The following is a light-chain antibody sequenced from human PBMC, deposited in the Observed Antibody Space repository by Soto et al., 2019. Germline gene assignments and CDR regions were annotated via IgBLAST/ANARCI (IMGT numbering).Light chain of an antibody. CDR1: ESVNNK. CDR3: HQYNNWFPFT. CDR2: RAS. V-gene: IGKV3-15*01. Sequence: EVVLTQSPATLSVSPGERATLSCRASESVNNKLGWYQQKPGQAPRLLIYRASTRATGIPARFSGSGSGTEFTLTISNLQSEDSAVYYCHQYNNWFPFTVGQGTRLEIK. J-gene: IGKJ5*01.